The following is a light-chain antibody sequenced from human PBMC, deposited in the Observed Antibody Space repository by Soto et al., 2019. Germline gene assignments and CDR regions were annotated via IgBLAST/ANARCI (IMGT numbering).Light chain of an antibody. CDR3: QHRRNSPPVFT. Sequence: EIVLTQSPATLSLSPGERATLSCRASQSVSSYLAWYQQKPGQAPRLLIYDASTRATGIPARFSGSGSGTDLTLTLTSLEPEDLAVSYYQHRRNSPPVFTFGHGTKVDIK. V-gene: IGKV3-11*01. CDR2: DAS. CDR1: QSVSSY. J-gene: IGKJ3*01.